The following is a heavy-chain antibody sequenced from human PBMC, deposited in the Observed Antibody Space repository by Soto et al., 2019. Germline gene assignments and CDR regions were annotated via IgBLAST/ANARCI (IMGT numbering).Heavy chain of an antibody. CDR2: MNPNRGNT. V-gene: IGHV1-8*01. Sequence: QVQLVQSGAEVKKPGASVKVSCKASGYTFTSYDINWVRQATGQGLEWMGWMNPNRGNTGYAQKLVGRVTRTRTTSVSTASMEVSRLRSEDTAVYFCARGPDGYCYYGMDVWGQGTRVTVSS. CDR1: GYTFTSYD. CDR3: ARGPDGYCYYGMDV. J-gene: IGHJ6*02.